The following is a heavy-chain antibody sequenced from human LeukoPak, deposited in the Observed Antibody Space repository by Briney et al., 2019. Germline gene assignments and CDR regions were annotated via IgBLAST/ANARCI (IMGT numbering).Heavy chain of an antibody. J-gene: IGHJ4*02. V-gene: IGHV3-66*01. CDR2: IYSGGST. CDR1: GFSVSSTY. Sequence: PGGSLRLSCAFPGFSVSSTYMSWVRQAPGEGLEWVSVIYSGGSTYYADSVKGRFTISRDNSKNTLYLQMNSLRAEDTAVYYCARESNYDYWGQGTLVTVSS. D-gene: IGHD2/OR15-2a*01. CDR3: ARESNYDY.